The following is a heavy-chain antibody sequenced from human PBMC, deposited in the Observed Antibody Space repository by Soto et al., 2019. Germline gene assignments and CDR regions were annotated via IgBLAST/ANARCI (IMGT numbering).Heavy chain of an antibody. Sequence: ASVKVSCKASGYTFTSYAMHWVRQAPGQRLEWMGWINAGNGNRKYSQKIQGRVTITRDTSASTAYMELSSLRSEDTAVYYCARDDYYIWGQGTMVTVSS. CDR3: ARDDYYI. CDR2: INAGNGNR. V-gene: IGHV1-3*01. D-gene: IGHD3-16*01. J-gene: IGHJ3*02. CDR1: GYTFTSYA.